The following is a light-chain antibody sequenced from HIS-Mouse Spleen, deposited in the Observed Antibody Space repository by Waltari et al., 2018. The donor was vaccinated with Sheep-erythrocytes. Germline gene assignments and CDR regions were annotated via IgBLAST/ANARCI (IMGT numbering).Light chain of an antibody. CDR3: QQYNNWPRHT. J-gene: IGKJ2*01. CDR1: QSVSSN. Sequence: EIVMTQSPATLSVSPGERATLSCRASQSVSSNLAWSQQKPGQAPRLLIYGASTRATGIPARFSGSGSGTEFTLTISSLQSEDFAVYYCQQYNNWPRHTFGQGTKLEIK. V-gene: IGKV3-15*01. CDR2: GAS.